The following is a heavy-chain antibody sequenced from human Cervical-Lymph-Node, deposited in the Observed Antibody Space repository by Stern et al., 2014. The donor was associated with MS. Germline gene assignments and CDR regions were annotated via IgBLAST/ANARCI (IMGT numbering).Heavy chain of an antibody. J-gene: IGHJ3*02. CDR1: GIPFTTHT. V-gene: IGHV3-48*02. CDR2: ISSGTNTI. D-gene: IGHD2/OR15-2a*01. CDR3: ARDFYQVDAFDI. Sequence: EVQLVESGGGLVQPGGSLRLSCAASGIPFTTHTMNWVRQAPGKGPEWLSSISSGTNTIYYADSVKGRFTISRDNARNSLYLQMNNLRDEDTALYYCARDFYQVDAFDIWGQGTMVTVSS.